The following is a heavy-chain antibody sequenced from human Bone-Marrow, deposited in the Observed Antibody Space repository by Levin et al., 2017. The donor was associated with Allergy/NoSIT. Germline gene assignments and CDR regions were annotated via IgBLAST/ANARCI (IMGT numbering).Heavy chain of an antibody. Sequence: SETLSLTCTVSGGSISSYYWSWIRQPPGKGLEWIGYIYYSGSTNYNPSLKSRVTISVDTSKNQFSLKLSSVTAADTAVYYCAGGLSAADAFDIWGQGTMVTVSS. D-gene: IGHD6-13*01. CDR3: AGGLSAADAFDI. V-gene: IGHV4-59*01. CDR1: GGSISSYY. J-gene: IGHJ3*02. CDR2: IYYSGST.